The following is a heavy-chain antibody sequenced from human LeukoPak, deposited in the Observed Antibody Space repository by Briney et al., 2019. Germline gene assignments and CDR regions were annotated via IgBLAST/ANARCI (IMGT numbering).Heavy chain of an antibody. CDR3: ARERCSSTSCYTDY. D-gene: IGHD2-2*02. Sequence: SQTLSLTCTVSGGSISSGDYYWSWIRQPPGKGLEWIGYIYYSGSTYYNPSLKSRATITVDTSKNQFSLKLSSVTAADTAVYYCARERCSSTSCYTDYWGQGTLVTVSS. CDR2: IYYSGST. V-gene: IGHV4-30-4*08. J-gene: IGHJ4*02. CDR1: GGSISSGDYY.